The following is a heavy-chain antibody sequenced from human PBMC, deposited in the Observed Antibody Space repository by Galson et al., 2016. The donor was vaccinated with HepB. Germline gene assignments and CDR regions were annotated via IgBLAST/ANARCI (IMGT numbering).Heavy chain of an antibody. J-gene: IGHJ6*02. CDR2: ISLDSKFI. D-gene: IGHD6-19*01. CDR1: GFTFSSFS. CDR3: ARVRQWLPHYFYYGMDV. V-gene: IGHV3-21*06. Sequence: SLRLSCAASGFTFSSFSMNWVRQTPGKGLEWVSSISLDSKFIKYADSAKGRFTISRDNAKNPLYLQMTGLRAEDTAVYYCARVRQWLPHYFYYGMDVWGQGTTVTVSS.